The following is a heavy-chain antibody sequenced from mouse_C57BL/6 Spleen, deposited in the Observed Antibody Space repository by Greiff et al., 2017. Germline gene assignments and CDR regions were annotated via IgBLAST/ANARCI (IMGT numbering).Heavy chain of an antibody. J-gene: IGHJ4*01. D-gene: IGHD1-1*02. V-gene: IGHV1-66*01. Sequence: VQLQQSGPELVKPGASVKISCKASGYSFTSYYIHWVKQRPGRGLEWIGWIYPGSGNTKYNEKFKGKATLTADTSSSTAYMQLSSLTSEDSAVYYCARFPNYDFYAMDYWGQGTSVTVSS. CDR1: GYSFTSYY. CDR3: ARFPNYDFYAMDY. CDR2: IYPGSGNT.